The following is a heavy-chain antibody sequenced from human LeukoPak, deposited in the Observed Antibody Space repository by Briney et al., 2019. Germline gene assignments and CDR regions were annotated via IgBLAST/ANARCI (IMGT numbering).Heavy chain of an antibody. CDR3: ARDRGYYYDSSGFRLGWFDP. CDR2: IIPIFGTA. V-gene: IGHV1-69*06. J-gene: IGHJ5*02. CDR1: GDTFSSYA. D-gene: IGHD3-22*01. Sequence: GASVKVSCKASGDTFSSYAISWVRQAPGQGLEWMGGIIPIFGTANYAQKFQGRVTITADKSTSTAYMELSSLRSEDTAVYYCARDRGYYYDSSGFRLGWFDPWGQGTLVTVSS.